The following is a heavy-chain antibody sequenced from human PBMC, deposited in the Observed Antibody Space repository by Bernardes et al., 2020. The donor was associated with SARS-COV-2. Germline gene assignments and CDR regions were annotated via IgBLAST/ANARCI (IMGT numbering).Heavy chain of an antibody. CDR1: GFIFTDYW. CDR2: INSDCSST. Sequence: GGSLRLSCAASGFIFTDYWMYWFRQAPGKGLVWLSHINSDCSSTTYAYSVKRRVTMSRDNAKNKVYLQMNSLRVEDTAVYYCARGVEGAYDIWGQGTMVTVSS. CDR3: ARGVEGAYDI. V-gene: IGHV3-74*01. J-gene: IGHJ3*02. D-gene: IGHD3-3*01.